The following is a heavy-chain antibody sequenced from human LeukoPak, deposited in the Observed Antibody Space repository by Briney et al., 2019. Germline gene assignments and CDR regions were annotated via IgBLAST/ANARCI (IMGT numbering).Heavy chain of an antibody. CDR1: GYSISSGYY. CDR2: IYHSGST. J-gene: IGHJ6*03. D-gene: IGHD2-15*01. V-gene: IGHV4-38-2*01. Sequence: SETLSLTCAVSGYSISSGYYWGWIRQPPGKGLEFIGSIYHSGSTYYNPSLKSRVTISVDTSKNQFSLKLSSVTAADTAMYFCATVRNGVLAATPFMDVWGKGTTVTVSS. CDR3: ATVRNGVLAATPFMDV.